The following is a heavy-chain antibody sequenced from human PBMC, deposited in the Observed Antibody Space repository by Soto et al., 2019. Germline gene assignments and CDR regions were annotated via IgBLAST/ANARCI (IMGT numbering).Heavy chain of an antibody. CDR2: ISGSGGST. CDR1: GFTFSSYA. Sequence: GGSLRLSCAASGFTFSSYAMSWVRQAPGKGLEWVSAISGSGGSTYYVDSVKGRFTISRDNSKNTLYLQMNSLRAEDTAVYYCAKDSSSQYAEWFNPWGQGTLVTVSS. J-gene: IGHJ5*02. V-gene: IGHV3-23*01. CDR3: AKDSSSQYAEWFNP. D-gene: IGHD6-13*01.